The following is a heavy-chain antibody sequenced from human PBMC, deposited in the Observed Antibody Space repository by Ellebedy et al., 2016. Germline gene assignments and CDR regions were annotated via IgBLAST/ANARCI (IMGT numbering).Heavy chain of an antibody. J-gene: IGHJ4*02. Sequence: SETLSLTCAVSGGSVTDRNYYWGWVRQPPGKELEWIGSIYYTGDTYYHPSLKSRVAISIDTSKNQFSLKLTSVTAADTAVHYCARIQYGARYDYWGQGILVTVSS. V-gene: IGHV4-39*01. CDR3: ARIQYGARYDY. CDR2: IYYTGDT. D-gene: IGHD4/OR15-4a*01. CDR1: GGSVTDRNYY.